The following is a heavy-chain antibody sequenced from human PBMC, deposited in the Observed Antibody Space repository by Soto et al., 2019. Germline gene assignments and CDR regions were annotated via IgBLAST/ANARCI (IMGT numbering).Heavy chain of an antibody. CDR2: INPSGGST. CDR3: ARTGPKVGATDFDY. J-gene: IGHJ4*02. CDR1: GYTFTSYY. V-gene: IGHV1-46*01. D-gene: IGHD1-26*01. Sequence: ASVKVSGKASGYTFTSYYIHWVRQAPGQGLEWVGIINPSGGSTSYAQKFQGRVTMTRDTSTSTVYMELSSLTSEDTAVYYCARTGPKVGATDFDYWGQGTLVTVSS.